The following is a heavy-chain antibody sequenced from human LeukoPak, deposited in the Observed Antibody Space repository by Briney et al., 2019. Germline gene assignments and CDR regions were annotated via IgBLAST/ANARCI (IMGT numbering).Heavy chain of an antibody. D-gene: IGHD2-15*01. Sequence: SVKVSCKASGGTFSSYTISWVRQAPGQGLKWMGRIIPILGIANYAQKFQGRVTITADKSTSTAYMELSSLRSEDTAVYYCAVGYCSGGSCYLNWFDPWGQGTLVTVSS. CDR3: AVGYCSGGSCYLNWFDP. V-gene: IGHV1-69*02. CDR2: IIPILGIA. J-gene: IGHJ5*02. CDR1: GGTFSSYT.